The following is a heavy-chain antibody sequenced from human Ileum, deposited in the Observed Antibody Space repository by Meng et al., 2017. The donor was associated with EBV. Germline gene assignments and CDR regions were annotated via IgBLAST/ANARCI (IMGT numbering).Heavy chain of an antibody. CDR2: ISNDGSFP. V-gene: IGHV3-74*03. D-gene: IGHD2-8*01. CDR1: GFDFSSYV. Sequence: VQLVGSGGCVIQPGGSLRLSCAAAGFDFSSYVMHWVRQGPGKGPVWVSRISNDGSFPTYADSVKGRFTISRDNAHNTLYLQMNSLRAEDTAVYYCVRDVNWQLYDYWGQGALVTVSS. J-gene: IGHJ4*02. CDR3: VRDVNWQLYDY.